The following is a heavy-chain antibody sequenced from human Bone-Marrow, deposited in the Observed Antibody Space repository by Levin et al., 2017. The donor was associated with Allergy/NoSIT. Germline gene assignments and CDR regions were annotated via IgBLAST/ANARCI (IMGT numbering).Heavy chain of an antibody. D-gene: IGHD6-19*01. CDR3: ARVHSSGWRYYYGMDV. Sequence: ASVKVSCKASGYTFTSYGISWVRQAPGQGLEWMGWISAYNGNTNYAQKLQGRVTMTTDTSTSTAYMELRSLRSDDTAVYYCARVHSSGWRYYYGMDVWGQGTTVTVSS. CDR1: GYTFTSYG. J-gene: IGHJ6*02. V-gene: IGHV1-18*01. CDR2: ISAYNGNT.